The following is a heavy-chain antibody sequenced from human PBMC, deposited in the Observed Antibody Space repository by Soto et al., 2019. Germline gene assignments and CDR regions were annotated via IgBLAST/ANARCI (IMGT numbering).Heavy chain of an antibody. V-gene: IGHV4-4*02. CDR1: GGSISSSNW. Sequence: QVQLQESGPGLVKPSGTLSLTCAVSGGSISSSNWWSWVRQPPGKGLEWIGEIYHSGSTNYNPSLQSRVTISVDKSQNQFSLKLSAVTAADTAVYYCARYLGYSSGWRGIWFDPWGQGTLVTVSS. CDR2: IYHSGST. D-gene: IGHD6-19*01. CDR3: ARYLGYSSGWRGIWFDP. J-gene: IGHJ5*02.